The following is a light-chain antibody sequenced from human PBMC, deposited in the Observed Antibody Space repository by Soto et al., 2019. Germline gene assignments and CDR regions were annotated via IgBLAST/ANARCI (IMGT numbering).Light chain of an antibody. CDR2: DAS. Sequence: EIVLTQSPATLSLSPGERATLSCRASQGVSSYLAWYQQKPGQAPRLLIYDASNRATGIPARFSGSVPGTDFTLTISSLEPEDFAVYSCQQRSNWHLTFGQGTRLEIK. CDR3: QQRSNWHLT. J-gene: IGKJ5*01. CDR1: QGVSSY. V-gene: IGKV3D-11*01.